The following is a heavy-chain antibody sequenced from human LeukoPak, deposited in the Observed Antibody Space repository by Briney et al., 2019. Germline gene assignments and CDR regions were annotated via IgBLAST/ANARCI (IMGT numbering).Heavy chain of an antibody. D-gene: IGHD4-17*01. CDR3: ARPFKDTTVTSGFDY. J-gene: IGHJ4*02. CDR1: GYSISSGYY. CDR2: IHHSGTA. V-gene: IGHV4-38-2*01. Sequence: SETLSLTCAVSGYSISSGYYWGWLRQPPGKGLEWIERIHHSGTAYYNPSLKSRHTIPVHPSKNPVSLNLNSVTAADTAVYYCARPFKDTTVTSGFDYWGQGTLVTVSS.